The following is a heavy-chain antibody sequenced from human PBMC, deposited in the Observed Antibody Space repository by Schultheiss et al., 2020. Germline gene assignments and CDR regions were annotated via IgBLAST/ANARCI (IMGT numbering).Heavy chain of an antibody. Sequence: GESLKISCAASGFTFSDHYMDWVRQAPGKGLEWVGRTRNKAKSYTTEYAASVKGRFTISREDSKNSLYLQMNSLKTEDTAVYYCARVSVGAIEGGMGDSWGQGTLVTVSS. D-gene: IGHD1-26*01. CDR3: ARVSVGAIEGGMGDS. V-gene: IGHV3-72*01. CDR1: GFTFSDHY. J-gene: IGHJ4*02. CDR2: TRNKAKSYTT.